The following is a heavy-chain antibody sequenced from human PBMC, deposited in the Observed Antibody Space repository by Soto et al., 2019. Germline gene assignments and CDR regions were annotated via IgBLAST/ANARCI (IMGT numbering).Heavy chain of an antibody. CDR2: IIPIFGTA. CDR3: ASAGEYGYGYMSSDY. D-gene: IGHD5-18*01. J-gene: IGHJ4*02. Sequence: SVKVSCKASGGTFSSYAISWVRQAPGQGLEWMGGIIPIFGTANYAQKFQGRVTITADESTSTAYMELSSLRSEDTAVYYCASAGEYGYGYMSSDYWGQGTLVTVSS. CDR1: GGTFSSYA. V-gene: IGHV1-69*13.